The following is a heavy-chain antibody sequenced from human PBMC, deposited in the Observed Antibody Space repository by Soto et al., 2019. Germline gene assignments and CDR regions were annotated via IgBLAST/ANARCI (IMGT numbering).Heavy chain of an antibody. J-gene: IGHJ6*02. CDR3: ARQGYSSGCSCRSYYGMDV. D-gene: IGHD2-15*01. CDR1: GYSFTSYW. CDR2: IYPGDSDT. V-gene: IGHV5-51*01. Sequence: GESLKISCKGSGYSFTSYWLGWVRQMPGKVLAWMGIIYPGDSDTRYSPSFQGQVTISADNSIRTAYMQWSSLNASYTAMYYCARQGYSSGCSCRSYYGMDVWGQETTVTVSS.